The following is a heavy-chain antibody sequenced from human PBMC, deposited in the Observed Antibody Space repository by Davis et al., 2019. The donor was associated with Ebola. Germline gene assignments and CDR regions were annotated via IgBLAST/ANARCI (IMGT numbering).Heavy chain of an antibody. V-gene: IGHV1-46*01. D-gene: IGHD2-2*01. CDR1: GYTFTSYY. CDR3: ARGGYCSSTSCQNWFDP. CDR2: INPSGGST. Sequence: ASVKVSCKASGYTFTSYYMHWVRQAPGQGLEWMGIINPSGGSTSYAQKFQGRVTMTRDTSTSTVYMELSSLRSEDTAVYYCARGGYCSSTSCQNWFDPWGQGTLVTVSS. J-gene: IGHJ5*02.